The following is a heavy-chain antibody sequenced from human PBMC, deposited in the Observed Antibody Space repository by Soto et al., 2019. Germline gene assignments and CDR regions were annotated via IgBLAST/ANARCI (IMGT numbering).Heavy chain of an antibody. CDR1: GGSISSYY. CDR2: INHSGST. D-gene: IGHD6-13*01. Sequence: PSETLSLTCTVSGGSISSYYWSWIRQPPGKGLEWIGYINHSGSTNYNPSLKSRVTISVDTSKNQFSLKLTSVTAADTAVYYCARDRYSSSWSYFDYWGQGTLVTVSS. J-gene: IGHJ4*02. V-gene: IGHV4-59*12. CDR3: ARDRYSSSWSYFDY.